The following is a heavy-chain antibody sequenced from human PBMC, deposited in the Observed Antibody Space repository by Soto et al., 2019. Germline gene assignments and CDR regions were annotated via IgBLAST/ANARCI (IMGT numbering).Heavy chain of an antibody. D-gene: IGHD6-19*01. Sequence: GGSLRLSCAASGFTFSSYAMHWVRQAPGKGLEWVAVISYDGSNKYYADSVKGRFTISRDNSKNTLYLQMNSLRAEDTAVYYCARDLSSGWLITYNWFDPWGQGTLVTVSS. CDR2: ISYDGSNK. J-gene: IGHJ5*02. CDR1: GFTFSSYA. CDR3: ARDLSSGWLITYNWFDP. V-gene: IGHV3-30-3*01.